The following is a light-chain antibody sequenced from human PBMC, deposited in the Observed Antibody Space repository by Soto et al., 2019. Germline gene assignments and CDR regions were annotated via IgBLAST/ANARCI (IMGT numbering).Light chain of an antibody. J-gene: IGKJ1*01. CDR1: QSISSW. CDR3: QQYNSYSWT. V-gene: IGKV1-5*01. Sequence: DILMTQSPSTLSASVGDRVTITCRASQSISSWLAWYQQKPGKAPNLLIYDASSLESGVPSRFSGSGSGTEFTLTISSLQPDDFATYYCQQYNSYSWTFGQGTKV. CDR2: DAS.